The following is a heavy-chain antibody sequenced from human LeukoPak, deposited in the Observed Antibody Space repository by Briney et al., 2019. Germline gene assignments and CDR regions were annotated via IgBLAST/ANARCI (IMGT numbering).Heavy chain of an antibody. J-gene: IGHJ4*02. D-gene: IGHD3-9*01. Sequence: SVKVSCKASGGTFSSYAISWVRQTPGQGLEWMGRIIPILGIANYAQKFQGRVTITADKSTSTAYMELSSLRSEDTAVYYCARDGIHYDILTGSPDYWGQGTLVTVSS. V-gene: IGHV1-69*04. CDR1: GGTFSSYA. CDR3: ARDGIHYDILTGSPDY. CDR2: IIPILGIA.